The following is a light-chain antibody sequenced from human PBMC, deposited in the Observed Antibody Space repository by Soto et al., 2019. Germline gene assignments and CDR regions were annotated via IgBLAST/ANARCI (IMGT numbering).Light chain of an antibody. V-gene: IGKV3-20*01. CDR2: GAS. CDR1: QSVSSNY. J-gene: IGKJ5*01. Sequence: EIVLTRSPGTLSLSPGERATLSCRASQSVSSNYLAWYQQKPGQAPRLLIYGASSRATGIPDRFSGSGSGTDFTLTISSLEPEDFAVYYCQQYGNSPITFGQRTRLEIK. CDR3: QQYGNSPIT.